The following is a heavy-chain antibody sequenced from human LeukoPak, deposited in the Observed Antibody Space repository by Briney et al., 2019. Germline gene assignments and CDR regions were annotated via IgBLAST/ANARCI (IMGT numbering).Heavy chain of an antibody. CDR1: GGTFSSYA. Sequence: SVKVSCKASGGTFSSYAISWVRQAPGQGLEWMGGIIPIFGTANYAQKFQGRVTMTRDTSTSTVYMELSSLRSEDTAVYYCAREGDYYDTRYYFDYWGQGTLVTVSS. J-gene: IGHJ4*02. CDR2: IIPIFGTA. D-gene: IGHD3-22*01. CDR3: AREGDYYDTRYYFDY. V-gene: IGHV1-69*05.